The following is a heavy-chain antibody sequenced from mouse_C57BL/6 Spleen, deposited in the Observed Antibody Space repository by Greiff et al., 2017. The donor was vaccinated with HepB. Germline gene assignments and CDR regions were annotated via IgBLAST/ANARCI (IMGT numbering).Heavy chain of an antibody. CDR1: GYTFTSYW. CDR3: ARGGNYYAMDY. Sequence: VQLQQPGAELVMPGASVKLSCKASGYTFTSYWMHWVKQRPGQGLEWIGGIDPSDSDTNYTPKFTGKSTLTVDKSYSTTYMQLSSLTSEDSAVYYCARGGNYYAMDYWGQGTTVTVSS. V-gene: IGHV1-69*01. J-gene: IGHJ4*01. D-gene: IGHD2-1*01. CDR2: IDPSDSDT.